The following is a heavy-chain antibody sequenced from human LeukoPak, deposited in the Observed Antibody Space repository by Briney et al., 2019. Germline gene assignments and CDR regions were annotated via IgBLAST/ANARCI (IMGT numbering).Heavy chain of an antibody. D-gene: IGHD3-22*01. CDR1: GGSISSYY. J-gene: IGHJ3*02. V-gene: IGHV4-59*01. CDR2: IYYSGST. Sequence: SETLSFTCTVSGGSISSYYWSWIRQPPGKGLEWIGYIYYSGSTNYNPSLKSRVTISVDTSKNQFSLKLSSVTAADTAVYYCARIASGSGYYYGDDAFDIWGQGTMVTVSS. CDR3: ARIASGSGYYYGDDAFDI.